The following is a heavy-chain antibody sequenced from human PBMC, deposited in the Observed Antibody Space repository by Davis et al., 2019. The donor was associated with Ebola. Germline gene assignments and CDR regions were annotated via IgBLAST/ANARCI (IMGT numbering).Heavy chain of an antibody. CDR1: GGSISSSSYY. D-gene: IGHD3-10*01. Sequence: SETLSLTCTVSGGSISSSSYYWGWLRQPPGKGLEWIGSIYYSGSTYYNPSLKSRVTISVDTSKNQFSLKLSSVTAADTAVYYCARPDGAGSDYWGQGTLVTVSS. CDR3: ARPDGAGSDY. V-gene: IGHV4-39*01. CDR2: IYYSGST. J-gene: IGHJ4*02.